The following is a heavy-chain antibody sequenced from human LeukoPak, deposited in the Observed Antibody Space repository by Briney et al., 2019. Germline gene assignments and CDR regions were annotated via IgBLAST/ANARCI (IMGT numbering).Heavy chain of an antibody. CDR1: GFTFSTYW. D-gene: IGHD6-13*01. CDR2: IKSDGSDI. V-gene: IGHV3-74*01. J-gene: IGHJ6*03. CDR3: ARDLISPAGDSYYYYMDV. Sequence: GGSLRLSCAASGFTFSTYWMHWVRQAPGKGLVWVSRIKSDGSDISYADSVKGRFTISRDNAKNTLYLQMNSLRAEDTAVYYCARDLISPAGDSYYYYMDVWGKGTTVTVSS.